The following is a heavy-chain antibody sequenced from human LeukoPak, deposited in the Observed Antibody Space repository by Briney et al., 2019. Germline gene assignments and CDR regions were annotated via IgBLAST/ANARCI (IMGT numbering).Heavy chain of an antibody. Sequence: PGGSLRLSCEASGFTFSSFGMSWVRQAPGKGLEWVSSIGGTGATRYYADSVKGRFTISRDNTKNTLYLQLKSLRAEDTAVYHCAKDLLPWRGVLLWFESSDSWGQGTLVTVSS. CDR3: AKDLLPWRGVLLWFESSDS. V-gene: IGHV3-23*01. J-gene: IGHJ4*02. CDR2: IGGTGATR. CDR1: GFTFSSFG. D-gene: IGHD3-10*01.